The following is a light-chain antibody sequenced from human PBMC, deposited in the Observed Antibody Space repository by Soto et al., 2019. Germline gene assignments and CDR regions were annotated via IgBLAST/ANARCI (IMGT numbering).Light chain of an antibody. CDR3: QTWGSGIVV. CDR1: SGHSNYA. CDR2: LNSDGSH. J-gene: IGLJ2*01. V-gene: IGLV4-69*01. Sequence: QLVLTQPPSGSASLGASVKLTCTLSSGHSNYAIAWHQQQSEKGPRYLMKLNSDGSHSKGDGIPDRFSGSSSGAERYLTISSLQSEDEADYYCQTWGSGIVVFGGGTKLTVL.